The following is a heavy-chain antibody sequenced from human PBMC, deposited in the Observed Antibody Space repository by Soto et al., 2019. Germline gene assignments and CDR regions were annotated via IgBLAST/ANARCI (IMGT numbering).Heavy chain of an antibody. CDR3: AAAESGSYVFGYYYYGMDV. J-gene: IGHJ6*02. CDR2: IYYSGST. Sequence: SETLSLTCTVSGGSISSYYWSWIRQPPGKGLEWIGYIYYSGSTNYNPSLKSRVTISVDTSKNQFSLKLSSVTAADTAVYYCAAAESGSYVFGYYYYGMDVWGQGTTVTVSS. CDR1: GGSISSYY. D-gene: IGHD1-26*01. V-gene: IGHV4-59*08.